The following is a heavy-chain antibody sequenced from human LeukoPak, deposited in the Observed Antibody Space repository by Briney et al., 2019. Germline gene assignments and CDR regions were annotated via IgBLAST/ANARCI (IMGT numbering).Heavy chain of an antibody. D-gene: IGHD3-22*01. V-gene: IGHV4-30-4*01. Sequence: PSETLSLTCTVSGGSISSGDYYWSRIRQPPGKGVEWIGYIYYSGSTYYNPSLKSRVTISVDTSKNQFSLKLSSVTAADTAVYYCARDRARYYYDSSGYYFDYWGQGTLVTVSS. CDR2: IYYSGST. CDR1: GGSISSGDYY. J-gene: IGHJ4*02. CDR3: ARDRARYYYDSSGYYFDY.